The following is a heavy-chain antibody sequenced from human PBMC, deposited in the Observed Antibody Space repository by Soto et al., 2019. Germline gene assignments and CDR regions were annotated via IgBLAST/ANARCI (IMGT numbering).Heavy chain of an antibody. Sequence: QVQLVQSGAEVKKPGASVKVSCKASGYTFTSYDISWVRQATGQGLEWMGWMNPNSGNKGFAQKFQGRVTMTRNTPISTAYMAVSSLRSEDTAVYCCARERAHYGMDVWVQGTTVTVSS. CDR2: MNPNSGNK. J-gene: IGHJ6*02. V-gene: IGHV1-8*01. D-gene: IGHD6-25*01. CDR3: ARERAHYGMDV. CDR1: GYTFTSYD.